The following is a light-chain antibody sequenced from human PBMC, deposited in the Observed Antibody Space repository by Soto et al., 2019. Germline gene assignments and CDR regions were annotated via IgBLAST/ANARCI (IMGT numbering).Light chain of an antibody. J-gene: IGLJ1*01. V-gene: IGLV2-23*01. CDR2: KGT. CDR3: CSSAPESTYV. Sequence: QSALAQPASVSGSPGQSVTISCTGTSRDVGAYNSVSWYQQHPDKAPQLMIYKGTQRPSGVSNRFSGSTSGNAASLTISCLQAGDEADYFCCSSAPESTYVVGTGTKLTVL. CDR1: SRDVGAYNS.